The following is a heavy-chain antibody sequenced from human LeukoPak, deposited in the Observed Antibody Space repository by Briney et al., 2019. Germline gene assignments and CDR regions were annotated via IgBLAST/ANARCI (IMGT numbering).Heavy chain of an antibody. Sequence: SETLSLTCTVSGYSISSGYYWGWIRQPPGKGLEWIGSIYYSGSTYYNPSLKSRVTISVDTSKNQFSLKLSPVTAADTTVYYCAGIIVVVPAATDWFDPWGQGTLVTVSS. CDR3: AGIIVVVPAATDWFDP. J-gene: IGHJ5*02. D-gene: IGHD2-2*01. CDR2: IYYSGST. CDR1: GYSISSGYY. V-gene: IGHV4-38-2*02.